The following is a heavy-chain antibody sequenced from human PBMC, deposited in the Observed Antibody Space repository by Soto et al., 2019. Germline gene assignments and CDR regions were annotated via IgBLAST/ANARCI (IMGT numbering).Heavy chain of an antibody. CDR1: GLTFSDYY. CDR3: ARAPKDSYLSYSGSYYFDY. Sequence: GGSLRLSCAASGLTFSDYYMSWFRQAPGKGLEWVSYISSSSSYTNYADSVKGRFTISRDNAKNSLYLQMNSLRAEDTAVYYCARAPKDSYLSYSGSYYFDYCGQGTLVTVSS. J-gene: IGHJ4*02. V-gene: IGHV3-11*06. CDR2: ISSSSSYT. D-gene: IGHD1-26*01.